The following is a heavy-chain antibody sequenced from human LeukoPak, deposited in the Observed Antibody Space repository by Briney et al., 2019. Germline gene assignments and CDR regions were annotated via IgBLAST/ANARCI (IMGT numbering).Heavy chain of an antibody. D-gene: IGHD3-10*01. V-gene: IGHV4-61*02. CDR2: IYTSGST. Sequence: SETLSLTCTVSGGSITSGSSYWSWIRQPAGKGLEWIGRIYTSGSTKYNPSLKSRVTISVDTSKNQFSLRLTSVTAADTAVYYCARVGYSGSGNYYDDRGAFDYWGQGTLVTVSS. CDR3: ARVGYSGSGNYYDDRGAFDY. CDR1: GGSITSGSSY. J-gene: IGHJ4*02.